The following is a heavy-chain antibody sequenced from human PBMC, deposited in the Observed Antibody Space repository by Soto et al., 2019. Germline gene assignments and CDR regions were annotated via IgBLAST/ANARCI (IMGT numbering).Heavy chain of an antibody. CDR1: WGTSEDFG. Sequence: SDTYTVAWGTSEDFGCSWVRQTAGKGLEWIGRIFSSGSTSFNPSLESRVAMSVDTSKNHFSLNLSSVTAADMAVYYCAREGSYSAYNFANGIRLWSFDFWGKGALVPVTS. V-gene: IGHV4-4*07. D-gene: IGHD5-12*01. CDR3: AREGSYSAYNFANGIRLWSFDF. CDR2: IFSSGST. J-gene: IGHJ4*02.